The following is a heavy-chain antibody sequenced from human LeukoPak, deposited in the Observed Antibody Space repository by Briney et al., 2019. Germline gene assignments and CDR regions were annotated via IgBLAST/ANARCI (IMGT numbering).Heavy chain of an antibody. CDR3: ARLGYCSSTSCYLAYYYYYYMDV. Sequence: SETLSLTCTVSGGSISSSSYYWGWIRQPPGKGLEWIGSIYYSGSTYYNPSLKSRVTISVDTSKNQFSLKLSSVTAADTAVYYCARLGYCSSTSCYLAYYYYYYMDVWGKGTRSPSP. V-gene: IGHV4-39*01. CDR1: GGSISSSSYY. CDR2: IYYSGST. J-gene: IGHJ6*03. D-gene: IGHD2-2*01.